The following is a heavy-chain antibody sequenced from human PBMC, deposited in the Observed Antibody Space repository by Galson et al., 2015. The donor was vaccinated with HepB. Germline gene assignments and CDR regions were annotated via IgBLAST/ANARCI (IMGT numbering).Heavy chain of an antibody. CDR3: ARDVGGYDLDYAFDI. CDR2: ISYDGSNK. J-gene: IGHJ3*02. V-gene: IGHV3-30*04. Sequence: SLRLSCAASGFTFSSYAMHWVRQAPGKGLEWVAVISYDGSNKYYADSVKGRFTISRDNSKNTLYLQMNSLRAEDTAVYYCARDVGGYDLDYAFDIWGQGTMVTVSS. CDR1: GFTFSSYA. D-gene: IGHD5-12*01.